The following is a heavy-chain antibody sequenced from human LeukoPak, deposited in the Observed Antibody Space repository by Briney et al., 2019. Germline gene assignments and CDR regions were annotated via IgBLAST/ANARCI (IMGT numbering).Heavy chain of an antibody. CDR3: ARASEWLVDY. CDR2: TYYRSKWYN. CDR1: GDSVSSNGAA. V-gene: IGHV6-1*01. D-gene: IGHD6-19*01. Sequence: SRTLSLTCAISGDSVSSNGAAWNWIRRSPSRGLEWLGRTYYRSKWYNDYAVSVKSQITISPDTSKNQFSLQLNSVTPEDTAVYYCARASEWLVDYWGQGTLVTVSS. J-gene: IGHJ4*02.